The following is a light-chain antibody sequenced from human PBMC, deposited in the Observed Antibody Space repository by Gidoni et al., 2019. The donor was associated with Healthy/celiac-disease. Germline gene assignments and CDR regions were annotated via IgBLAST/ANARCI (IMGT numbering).Light chain of an antibody. J-gene: IGKJ1*01. Sequence: EIVLPPSPGTLSLSPGERATLSCRASQSVSSSYLACDQQKPGQAPRLLLYGASSRATGIPDRFSGSGSGTDFTLTISRLEPEDFAVYYCQQYGSSPRTFGQGTKVEIK. CDR2: GAS. V-gene: IGKV3-20*01. CDR3: QQYGSSPRT. CDR1: QSVSSSY.